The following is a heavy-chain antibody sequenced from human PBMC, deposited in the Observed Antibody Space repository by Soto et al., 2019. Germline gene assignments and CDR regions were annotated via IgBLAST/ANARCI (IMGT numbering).Heavy chain of an antibody. Sequence: ASGKVCCKAPVYTFSSDGISLRRPAPGQGLEWMGWLSAYNGNTSHAQKLQGRVTMTTDTSTSTAYMELRSLRSDETAVYYCARLGYSNPLAPHDYSGQRTLDTGSS. V-gene: IGHV1-18*01. J-gene: IGHJ4*02. D-gene: IGHD5-12*01. CDR1: VYTFSSDG. CDR3: ARLGYSNPLAPHDY. CDR2: LSAYNGNT.